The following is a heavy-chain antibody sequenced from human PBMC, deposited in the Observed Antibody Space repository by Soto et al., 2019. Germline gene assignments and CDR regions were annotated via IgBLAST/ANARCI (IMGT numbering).Heavy chain of an antibody. CDR2: ISSSSSYI. Sequence: GGSLRLSCAASGFTFSSYSMNWVRQAPGKGLEWVSSISSSSSYIYYADSVKGRFTISRDNAKNSLYLQMNSLRAEDTAVYYCASLTYYDILTGYYTPYYFDYWGQGTLVTVSS. D-gene: IGHD3-9*01. J-gene: IGHJ4*02. CDR1: GFTFSSYS. V-gene: IGHV3-21*01. CDR3: ASLTYYDILTGYYTPYYFDY.